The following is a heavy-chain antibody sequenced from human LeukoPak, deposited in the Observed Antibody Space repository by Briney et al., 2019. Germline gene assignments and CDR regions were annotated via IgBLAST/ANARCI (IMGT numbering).Heavy chain of an antibody. CDR1: GYSISSGYY. J-gene: IGHJ4*02. CDR3: ARDNLLTIFGGIDY. D-gene: IGHD3-3*01. CDR2: IYHSGST. V-gene: IGHV4-38-2*02. Sequence: SETLSLTCTVSGYSISSGYYWGGIRQPPGKGLEWIGSIYHSGSTYYNPSLKSRVTISVDTSKNQFSLKLSSVTAADTAVYYCARDNLLTIFGGIDYWGQGTLVTVSS.